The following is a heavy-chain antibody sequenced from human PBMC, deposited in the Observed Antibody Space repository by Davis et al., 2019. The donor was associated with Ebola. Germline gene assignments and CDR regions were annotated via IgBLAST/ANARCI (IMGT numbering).Heavy chain of an antibody. Sequence: MPSETLSLTCTVSGGSITTYYWSWIRQPPGKGLEWIGYIYYSGSTNYNPSLKSRVTLSVDTSKNQFSLKLSSVTAADTAVYYCARGLDTASGYGMDVWGQGTTVTVSS. CDR2: IYYSGST. V-gene: IGHV4-59*01. CDR3: ARGLDTASGYGMDV. CDR1: GGSITTYY. J-gene: IGHJ6*02. D-gene: IGHD5-18*01.